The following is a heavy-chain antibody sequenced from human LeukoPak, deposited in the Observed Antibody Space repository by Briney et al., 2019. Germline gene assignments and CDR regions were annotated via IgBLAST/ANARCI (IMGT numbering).Heavy chain of an antibody. V-gene: IGHV3-9*01. CDR1: GFTFDDYA. J-gene: IGHJ6*02. Sequence: GGSLRLSCAASGFTFDDYAMHWVRQAPGKGLEWVSGISWNSGSIGYADSVKGRFTISRDNSKNTLYLQMNSLRAEDTAVYYCAKESPNYYGMDVWGQGTTVTVSS. CDR3: AKESPNYYGMDV. CDR2: ISWNSGSI.